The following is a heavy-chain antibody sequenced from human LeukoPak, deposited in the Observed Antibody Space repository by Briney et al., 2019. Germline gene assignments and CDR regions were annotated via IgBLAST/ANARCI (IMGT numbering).Heavy chain of an antibody. Sequence: ASVKVSCKVSGYTLTELSMRWVRQAPGKGLEWMGGFDPEDGETIYAQKFQGRVTMTEDTSTDTAYMELSSLRSEDSAVYYSATXXXVAIGFGFDYWGQGTLVTVSS. J-gene: IGHJ4*02. CDR2: FDPEDGET. D-gene: IGHD5-12*01. CDR1: GYTLTELS. CDR3: ATXXXVAIGFGFDY. V-gene: IGHV1-24*01.